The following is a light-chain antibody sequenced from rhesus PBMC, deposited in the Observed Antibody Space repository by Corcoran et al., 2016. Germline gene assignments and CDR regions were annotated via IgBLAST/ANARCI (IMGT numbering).Light chain of an antibody. V-gene: IGKV1-46*01. J-gene: IGKJ1*01. CDR1: QSLSSS. Sequence: DIQMTQSPSSLSGSVGDTFTITCRASQSLSSSLAWYQQKPGKSPKLLYYRVSSLQAGVPSRFSGSKCGTDCTLTISNLQPEDIASYYCQQYYSYPRTFGQGTKVEIK. CDR3: QQYYSYPRT. CDR2: RVS.